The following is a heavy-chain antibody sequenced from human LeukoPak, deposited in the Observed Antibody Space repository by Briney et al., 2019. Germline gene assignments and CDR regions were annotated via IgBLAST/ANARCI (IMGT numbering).Heavy chain of an antibody. CDR1: GFTFSSYS. V-gene: IGHV3-21*01. Sequence: PGGSLRLSCAASGFTFSSYSMTWVRQAPGKGLEWVSSISSSSSYIYYADSVKGRFTISRDNAKNSLYLQMNSLRAEDTAVYYCAREAVAGTEGPHDAFDIWGQGTMVTVSS. J-gene: IGHJ3*02. CDR3: AREAVAGTEGPHDAFDI. CDR2: ISSSSSYI. D-gene: IGHD6-19*01.